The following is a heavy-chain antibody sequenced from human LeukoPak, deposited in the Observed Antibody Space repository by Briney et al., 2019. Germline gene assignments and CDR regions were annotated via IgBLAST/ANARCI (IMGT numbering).Heavy chain of an antibody. Sequence: PGGSLRLSCTASGFTFTSHSMNWVRQAPGKGLEWVSYIGTGSNTIYYADSVKGRFTISRDNAKNSLYLQMNSLRAEDTAVYYCAANGGPFDFWGQGTLVTVSS. J-gene: IGHJ4*02. V-gene: IGHV3-48*01. CDR2: IGTGSNTI. D-gene: IGHD4-23*01. CDR1: GFTFTSHS. CDR3: AANGGPFDF.